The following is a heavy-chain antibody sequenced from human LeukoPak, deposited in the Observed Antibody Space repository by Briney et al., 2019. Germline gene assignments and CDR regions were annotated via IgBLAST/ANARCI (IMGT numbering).Heavy chain of an antibody. V-gene: IGHV3-72*01. D-gene: IGHD2-15*01. Sequence: GGSLRPSCVASGFTVSDHYLDWVRQAPGKGLEWVGLIRKKSDRYTTEYAASVKGRFTISRGDSTNSVYLQMSSLKSEDTAVYYCADIGGGGSNTRWGEGTVVTVSS. J-gene: IGHJ1*01. CDR3: ADIGGGGSNTR. CDR1: GFTVSDHY. CDR2: IRKKSDRYTT.